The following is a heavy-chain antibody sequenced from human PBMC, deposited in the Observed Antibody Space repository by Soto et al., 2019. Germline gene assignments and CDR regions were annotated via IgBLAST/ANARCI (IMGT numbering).Heavy chain of an antibody. Sequence: QLHLVQSGAVVKKPGASVTVSCSASGYPVTAYYMHWVRQAPGRGLEWMGGINPATGAAKYTQPFQGRATMTRDTSTSTVLMELSGLTSEDTAVFYCARGGGVGVAGSAAFDMWGQGTLVTVSS. J-gene: IGHJ3*02. V-gene: IGHV1-2*02. CDR2: INPATGAA. CDR1: GYPVTAYY. D-gene: IGHD3-3*01. CDR3: ARGGGVGVAGSAAFDM.